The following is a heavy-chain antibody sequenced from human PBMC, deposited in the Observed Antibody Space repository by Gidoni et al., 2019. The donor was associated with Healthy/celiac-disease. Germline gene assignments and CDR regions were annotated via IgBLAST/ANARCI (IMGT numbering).Heavy chain of an antibody. CDR3: ARDFLGSGWPAYYYYGMDV. J-gene: IGHJ6*02. CDR2: IWYDGSNK. V-gene: IGHV3-33*01. CDR1: GFTFSSYG. Sequence: QVQLVESGGGVFQPGRSLRLSCAASGFTFSSYGMHWVRQAPGKGLEWVAVIWYDGSNKYYADSVKGRFTISRDNSKNTLYLQMNSLRAEDTAVYYCARDFLGSGWPAYYYYGMDVWGQGTTVTVSS. D-gene: IGHD6-19*01.